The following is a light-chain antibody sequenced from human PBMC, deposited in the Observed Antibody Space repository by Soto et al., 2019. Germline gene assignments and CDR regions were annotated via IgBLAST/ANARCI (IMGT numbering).Light chain of an antibody. Sequence: QSALTQPASVSGSPGQSITISCTGTSSNVGSYHLVSWYQHHPGKAPKLIIYEGSKRPSGISSRFSGSRSGNTGSLTISGLQAEDEADYHCCSYAGFRTFVIFGGGTKLTVL. CDR1: SSNVGSYHL. CDR3: CSYAGFRTFVI. V-gene: IGLV2-23*03. CDR2: EGS. J-gene: IGLJ2*01.